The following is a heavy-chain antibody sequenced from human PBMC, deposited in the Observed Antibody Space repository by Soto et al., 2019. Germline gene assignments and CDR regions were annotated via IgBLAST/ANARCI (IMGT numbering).Heavy chain of an antibody. CDR2: ISYDGSNK. D-gene: IGHD3-10*01. J-gene: IGHJ6*02. CDR3: ARGLSYYYGSGLYGLDV. V-gene: IGHV3-30*03. CDR1: GFTFSSYG. Sequence: GGSLRLSCAASGFTFSSYGMHWVRQAPGKGLEWVAVISYDGSNKYYADSVKGRFTISRDNSKNTLYLQMNSLRADDTAVYYCARGLSYYYGSGLYGLDVWGQGTTVTVSS.